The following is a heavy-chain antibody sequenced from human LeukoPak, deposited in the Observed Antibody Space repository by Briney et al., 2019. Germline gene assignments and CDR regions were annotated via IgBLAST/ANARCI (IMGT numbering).Heavy chain of an antibody. CDR2: IYYSGST. CDR1: GGSISSGTYY. V-gene: IGHV4-39*01. Sequence: KSSETLSLTCTVSGGSISSGTYYWGWIRQSPGKMGLEWIGNIYYSGSTYYNPSLKSRVTISVDTAKNQFSLRLTSVTAADTAVYYCATTYDILSGSAMGDYWGQGTLVTVSS. J-gene: IGHJ4*02. CDR3: ATTYDILSGSAMGDY. D-gene: IGHD3-10*01.